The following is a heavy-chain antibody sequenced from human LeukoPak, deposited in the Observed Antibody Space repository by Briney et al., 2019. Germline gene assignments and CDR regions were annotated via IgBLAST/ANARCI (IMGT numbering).Heavy chain of an antibody. CDR1: GFTFDDYG. V-gene: IGHV3-20*01. CDR2: INWNGGST. Sequence: GGSLRLSCEASGFTFDDYGMSWVRQAPGKGLEWVSGINWNGGSTGYADSVKGRFTISRDNAKNSLYLQMNSLRVEDTALYHCARSGTFRLVVPAADAFDIWGQGTMVTASS. CDR3: ARSGTFRLVVPAADAFDI. J-gene: IGHJ3*02. D-gene: IGHD2-2*01.